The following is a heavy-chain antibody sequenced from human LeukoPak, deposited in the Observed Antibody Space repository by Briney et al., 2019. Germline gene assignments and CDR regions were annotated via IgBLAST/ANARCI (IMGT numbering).Heavy chain of an antibody. CDR2: IYYSGST. V-gene: IGHV4-59*06. Sequence: PSETLSLTCTVSGGSTSSYYWSWIRQHPGKGLEWIGYIYYSGSTYYNPSLKSRVTISVDTSKNQFSLKLSSVTAADTAVYYCARQRDSSSSGDYFDYWGQGTLVTVSS. J-gene: IGHJ4*02. CDR3: ARQRDSSSSGDYFDY. D-gene: IGHD6-6*01. CDR1: GGSTSSYY.